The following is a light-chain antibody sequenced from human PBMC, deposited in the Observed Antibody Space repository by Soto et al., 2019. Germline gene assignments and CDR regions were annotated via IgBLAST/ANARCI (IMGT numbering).Light chain of an antibody. V-gene: IGKV3-20*01. Sequence: EIGLTQSPGTLSLSSGERATLSCRASQSVSSSYLAWYQQKPGQAPRLLIYGASSRATGIPERFSGGGSGTDFTLTISRLEPDDFAMYYCQHYSSYSEAFGRGTKVDI. CDR3: QHYSSYSEA. J-gene: IGKJ4*01. CDR1: QSVSSSY. CDR2: GAS.